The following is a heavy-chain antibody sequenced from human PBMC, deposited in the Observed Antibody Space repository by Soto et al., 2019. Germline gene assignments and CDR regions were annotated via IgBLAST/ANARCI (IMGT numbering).Heavy chain of an antibody. CDR3: AKAPDLYCSGGSCYGQAYFDY. CDR1: GFTFSSYA. V-gene: IGHV3-23*01. CDR2: ISGSGGST. Sequence: GGSLRLSCAASGFTFSSYAMSWVRQAPGKGLEWVSAISGSGGSTYYADSVKGRFTISRDNSKNTLYLQMNSLRAEDTAVYYCAKAPDLYCSGGSCYGQAYFDYWGQGTLVTVSS. J-gene: IGHJ4*02. D-gene: IGHD2-15*01.